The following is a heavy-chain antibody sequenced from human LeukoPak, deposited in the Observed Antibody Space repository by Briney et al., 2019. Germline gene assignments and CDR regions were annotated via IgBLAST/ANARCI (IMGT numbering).Heavy chain of an antibody. CDR1: GYTFSTYS. J-gene: IGHJ6*03. D-gene: IGHD3-16*01. CDR2: ISDYSGNT. CDR3: ARARGTIPFYYYYMDV. Sequence: ASVKVSCKASGYTFSTYSISWVRRAPGQGLEWMGWISDYSGNTNYAQKLQGRVTMTTDTSTSTAYMELRSLRSDDTAVYYCARARGTIPFYYYYMDVWGKGTTVTVSS. V-gene: IGHV1-18*01.